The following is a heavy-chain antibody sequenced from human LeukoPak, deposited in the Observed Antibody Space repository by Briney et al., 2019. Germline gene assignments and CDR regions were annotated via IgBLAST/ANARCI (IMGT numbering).Heavy chain of an antibody. D-gene: IGHD3-10*01. V-gene: IGHV1-46*01. CDR3: ARGPGSNIDY. Sequence: ASVKVSCKASGYTFTSYYVHWVRQAPGPGLEWMGMINPSGGSTTYSQKFQGRITMARGTSTSTVYMELSSLRSEHTAVYYCARGPGSNIDYWGQGTLVTVSS. CDR1: GYTFTSYY. J-gene: IGHJ4*02. CDR2: INPSGGST.